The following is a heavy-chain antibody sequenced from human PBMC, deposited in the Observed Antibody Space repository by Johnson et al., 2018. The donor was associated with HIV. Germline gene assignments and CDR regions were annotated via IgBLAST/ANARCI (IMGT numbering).Heavy chain of an antibody. CDR1: GFIFGDYG. D-gene: IGHD1-26*01. CDR2: INWNGGST. Sequence: EVQVVESGGGVLRPGGSLRLSCEGFGFIFGDYGLSWVRQRPGKGLQWVSGINWNGGSTGYADSVKGRCTISRDNGKNSLYMQMNNLRADDTALYYCARRDSGSLSFDIWGQGTMVIVSS. CDR3: ARRDSGSLSFDI. J-gene: IGHJ3*02. V-gene: IGHV3-20*04.